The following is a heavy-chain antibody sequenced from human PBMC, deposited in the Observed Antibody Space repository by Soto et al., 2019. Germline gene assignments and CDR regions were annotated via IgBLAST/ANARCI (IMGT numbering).Heavy chain of an antibody. CDR1: GFTFSSYS. J-gene: IGHJ3*02. CDR3: AESSSSVGAFDI. V-gene: IGHV3-21*01. D-gene: IGHD6-6*01. Sequence: GGSLRLSCAASGFTFSSYSMNWVRQAPGKGLEWVSSISSSSSYIYYADSVKGRFTISRDNAKNSLYLQMNSLRAEDTAVYYCAESSSSVGAFDIWGQGTMVTVSS. CDR2: ISSSSSYI.